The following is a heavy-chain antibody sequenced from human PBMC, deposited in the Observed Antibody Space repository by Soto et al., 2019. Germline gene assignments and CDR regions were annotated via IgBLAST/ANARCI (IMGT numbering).Heavy chain of an antibody. V-gene: IGHV4-59*01. CDR2: SYSTGST. Sequence: SLTCPVSDRSINRYYWRLFRQPSEKGMEWNGYSYSTGSTTYNPCLKSRVTMSVDTSKNHFSLKLSSVTAADTAAYDCARDKEGAGRNYYYGMDVWGPGTTVTVSS. CDR3: ARDKEGAGRNYYYGMDV. D-gene: IGHD3-16*01. J-gene: IGHJ6*02. CDR1: DRSINRYY.